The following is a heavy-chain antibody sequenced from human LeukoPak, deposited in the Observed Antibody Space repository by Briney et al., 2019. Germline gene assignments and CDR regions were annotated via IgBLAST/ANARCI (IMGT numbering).Heavy chain of an antibody. CDR2: IWYDGSNK. V-gene: IGHV3-33*01. CDR1: GFTFSSYG. D-gene: IGHD5-18*01. Sequence: GGSLRLSCAASGFTFSSYGMHWVRPAPGKGLEWVAVIWYDGSNKYYADSVKGRFTISRDNSKNTLYLQMNSLRAEDAAVYYCARTIYSYGYFDYWGQGTLVTVSS. J-gene: IGHJ4*02. CDR3: ARTIYSYGYFDY.